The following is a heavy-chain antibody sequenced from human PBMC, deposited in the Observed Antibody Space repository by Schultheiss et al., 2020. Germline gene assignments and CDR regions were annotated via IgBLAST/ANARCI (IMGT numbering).Heavy chain of an antibody. CDR1: GASISSSSYY. J-gene: IGHJ4*02. Sequence: SETLSLTCTVSGASISSSSYYWGWIRQPPGKGLEWIGSIYYSGSTYYNPSLKSRVTISVDTSKNQFSLKLSSVTAADTAVYYCARADVEMATISWGQGTLVTVSS. CDR2: IYYSGST. V-gene: IGHV4-39*01. CDR3: ARADVEMATIS. D-gene: IGHD5-24*01.